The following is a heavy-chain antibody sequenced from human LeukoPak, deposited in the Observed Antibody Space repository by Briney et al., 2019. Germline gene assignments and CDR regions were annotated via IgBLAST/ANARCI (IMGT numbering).Heavy chain of an antibody. Sequence: GGSLRLSCAASGFTSTNYAMNWVRQAPGKGLEWVSVLIGSSGSTDYADSVKGRSTISSDISKNTLFLQMNSLRAEDTAIYYCAKGAYDYIEIAYFDSWGQGTLVTVSS. CDR2: LIGSSGST. V-gene: IGHV3-23*01. D-gene: IGHD5-12*01. CDR1: GFTSTNYA. J-gene: IGHJ4*02. CDR3: AKGAYDYIEIAYFDS.